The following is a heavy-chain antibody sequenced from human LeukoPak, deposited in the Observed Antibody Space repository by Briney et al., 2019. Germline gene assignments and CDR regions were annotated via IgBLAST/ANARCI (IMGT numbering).Heavy chain of an antibody. CDR1: GGTFSSYA. J-gene: IGHJ6*02. Sequence: GASVKVSCKASGGTFSSYAISWVRQAPGQGLEWMGRIIPIFGIANYAQNFQGRVTITADKSTSTAYMELSSLRSEDTAVYYCARGYCSGGSCYPGMDVWGQGTTVTVSS. V-gene: IGHV1-69*04. CDR2: IIPIFGIA. D-gene: IGHD2-15*01. CDR3: ARGYCSGGSCYPGMDV.